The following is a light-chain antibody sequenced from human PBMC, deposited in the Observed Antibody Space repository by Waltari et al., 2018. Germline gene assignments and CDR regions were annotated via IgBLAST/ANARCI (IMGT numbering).Light chain of an antibody. Sequence: EIVLTQSPATLSLSPGERATLSCRASQSVSSYLAWYQQKPGQAPRLLIYDASNRATGIPARFGGSGSGTDFTLTISSLEPEDFAVYYCQQRSNWLPLTFGGGTKVEIK. CDR1: QSVSSY. V-gene: IGKV3-11*01. CDR3: QQRSNWLPLT. J-gene: IGKJ4*01. CDR2: DAS.